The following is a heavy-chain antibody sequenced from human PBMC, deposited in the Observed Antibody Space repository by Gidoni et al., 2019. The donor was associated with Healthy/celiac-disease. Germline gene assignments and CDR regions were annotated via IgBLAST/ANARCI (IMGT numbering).Heavy chain of an antibody. CDR2: INPSGGST. V-gene: IGHV1-46*01. D-gene: IGHD6-19*01. CDR3: ARDRTAVAKPSSPLDP. Sequence: QVQLVQSGAEVKTPGASVKVSCKASGYTFTSYYMHWVRQAPGQGLEWMGIINPSGGSTSYAQKFQGRVTMTRDTSTSTVYMELSSLRSEDTAVYYCARDRTAVAKPSSPLDPWGQGTLVTVSS. CDR1: GYTFTSYY. J-gene: IGHJ5*02.